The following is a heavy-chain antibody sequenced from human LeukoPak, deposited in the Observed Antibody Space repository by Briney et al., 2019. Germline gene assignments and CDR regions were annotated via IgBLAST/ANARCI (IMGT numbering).Heavy chain of an antibody. V-gene: IGHV3-11*01. D-gene: IGHD6-13*01. J-gene: IGHJ4*02. CDR1: GFTFSDYY. Sequence: GGSLRLSCAASGFTFSDYYMSWIRQAPGKGLEWVSYISSSGSTIYYADSVKGRFTISRDSAKNSLYLQMNSLRAEDTAVYYCASPFIAAAGITDDYWGQGTLVTVSS. CDR3: ASPFIAAAGITDDY. CDR2: ISSSGSTI.